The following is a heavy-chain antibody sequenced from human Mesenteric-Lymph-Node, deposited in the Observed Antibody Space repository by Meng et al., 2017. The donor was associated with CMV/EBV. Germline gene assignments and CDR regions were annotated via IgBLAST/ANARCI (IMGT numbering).Heavy chain of an antibody. CDR1: GFIFKKYA. CDR3: VKGGDSSIVTRWFDS. D-gene: IGHD5-18*01. J-gene: IGHJ5*01. V-gene: IGHV3-23*01. CDR2: ISGGEGST. Sequence: SGFIFKKYAMGRVRQAQGKGLEWVSSISGGEGSTYYADSAKSRFTISRDNSKKTLYLQMSNLRADDTALYYCVKGGDSSIVTRWFDSWGQGTLVTVSS.